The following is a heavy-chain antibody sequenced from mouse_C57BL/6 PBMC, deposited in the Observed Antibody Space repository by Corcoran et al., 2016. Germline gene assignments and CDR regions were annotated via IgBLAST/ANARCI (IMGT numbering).Heavy chain of an antibody. V-gene: IGHV9-3*01. Sequence: QIQLVQSGPELKKPGETVKISCKASGYTFTTYGMSWVKQAPGKGLKWMGWINTYSGVPTYADDFKGRFAFSLETSASTAYLQINNLKNEDTATYFCASGDYVRSWFAYWGQGTLVTVSA. CDR3: ASGDYVRSWFAY. CDR1: GYTFTTYG. J-gene: IGHJ3*01. D-gene: IGHD2-4*01. CDR2: INTYSGVP.